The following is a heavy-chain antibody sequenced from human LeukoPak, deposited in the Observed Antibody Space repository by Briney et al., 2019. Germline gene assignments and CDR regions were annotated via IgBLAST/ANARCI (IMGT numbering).Heavy chain of an antibody. CDR2: INHSGSI. J-gene: IGHJ3*02. Sequence: SETLSLTCAVYGGSFSGYYWSWIRQPPGKELEWIGEINHSGSINYNPSLKSRVTISVDTSKNQFSLKLSSVTAADTAVYYCARGLLRYFDWLRKNNAFDIWGQGTMVTVSS. D-gene: IGHD3-9*01. CDR3: ARGLLRYFDWLRKNNAFDI. V-gene: IGHV4-34*01. CDR1: GGSFSGYY.